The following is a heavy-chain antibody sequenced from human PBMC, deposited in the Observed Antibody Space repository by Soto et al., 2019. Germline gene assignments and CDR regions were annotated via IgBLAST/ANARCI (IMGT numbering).Heavy chain of an antibody. V-gene: IGHV1-69*13. D-gene: IGHD3-22*01. CDR3: TTDSYITSIIVRFDY. Sequence: ASVKVSCKASGGTFSSYAISWVRQAPGQGLEWMGGIIPIFGTANYAQKFQGRVTITADESTSTAYMELSSLRSEDTAIYYCTTDSYITSIIVRFDYWGHGTLVTV. CDR2: IIPIFGTA. CDR1: GGTFSSYA. J-gene: IGHJ4*01.